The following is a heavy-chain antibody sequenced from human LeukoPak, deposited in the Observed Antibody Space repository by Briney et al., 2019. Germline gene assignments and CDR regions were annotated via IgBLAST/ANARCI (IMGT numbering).Heavy chain of an antibody. CDR1: GGSISSYY. Sequence: PSETLSLTCTVSGGSISSYYWSWIRQPPGKRLEWIGYIHDNGGTNYNPSLKSRVTISVDTSKKQFSLKLSSVTAADTAVYYCARDHGNDWSWYIDLWGRGTLVTVSS. CDR3: ARDHGNDWSWYIDL. CDR2: IHDNGGT. D-gene: IGHD3-9*01. V-gene: IGHV4-59*01. J-gene: IGHJ2*01.